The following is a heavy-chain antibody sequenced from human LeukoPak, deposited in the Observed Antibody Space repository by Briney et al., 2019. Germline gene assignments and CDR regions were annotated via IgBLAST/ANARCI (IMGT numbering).Heavy chain of an antibody. D-gene: IGHD3-9*01. CDR2: IYYSGST. CDR3: ARHVDFDWPPRN. Sequence: YPSETLSLTCTVSGGSISSGGYYWSWIRQHPGKGLEWIGYIYYSGSTYYNPSLKSRVTISVDTSKNQFSLKLGSVTAADTAVYYCARHVDFDWPPRNWGQGTLVTVSS. V-gene: IGHV4-31*03. J-gene: IGHJ4*02. CDR1: GGSISSGGYY.